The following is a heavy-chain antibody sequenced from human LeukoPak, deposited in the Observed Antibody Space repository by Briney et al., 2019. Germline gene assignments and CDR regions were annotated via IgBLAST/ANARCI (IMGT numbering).Heavy chain of an antibody. Sequence: GGSLRLSCAASGFTFSSYAMHWVRQAPGKGLEWVAVISYDGSNKYYADSVKGRFTISRDNSKNTLYLQMNSLRAEDTAVYYCAREPPDCSSTSCYIDYWGQGTLVTVSS. CDR2: ISYDGSNK. V-gene: IGHV3-30-3*01. CDR1: GFTFSSYA. CDR3: AREPPDCSSTSCYIDY. J-gene: IGHJ4*02. D-gene: IGHD2-2*01.